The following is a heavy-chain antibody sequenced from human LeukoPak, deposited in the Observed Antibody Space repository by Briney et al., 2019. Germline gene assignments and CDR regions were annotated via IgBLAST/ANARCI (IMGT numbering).Heavy chain of an antibody. Sequence: PGGSLRLSCAASVFIVSNYGMNLVPQAPGKGLEGVSGIARSSDRTYYADSVKGRFPISRDNSKNTVYLQMNGLRAEDTAVYYCAATGSISMSVVSRGFEIWGQGTMVIVSS. CDR3: AATGSISMSVVSRGFEI. V-gene: IGHV3-23*01. D-gene: IGHD3-22*01. CDR1: VFIVSNYG. CDR2: IARSSDRT. J-gene: IGHJ3*02.